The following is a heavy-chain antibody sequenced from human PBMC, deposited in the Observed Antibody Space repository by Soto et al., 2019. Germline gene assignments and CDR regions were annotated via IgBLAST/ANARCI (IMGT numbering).Heavy chain of an antibody. CDR1: GITLSDNY. J-gene: IGHJ4*02. V-gene: IGHV3-11*01. D-gene: IGHD2-8*01. CDR2: ISNSDYTT. CDR3: ASGKWSLDY. Sequence: QVHLVASGGGLVKPGGSLRLSCVASGITLSDNYMTWIRQAPGKGLEWLSYISNSDYTTYYADSVKGRFPISRDNAKNSLYLQLNGLRVEDTAVYYCASGKWSLDYWGQGILVTVSS.